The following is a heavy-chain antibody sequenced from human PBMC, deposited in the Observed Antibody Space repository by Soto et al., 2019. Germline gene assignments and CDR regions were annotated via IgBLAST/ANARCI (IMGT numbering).Heavy chain of an antibody. J-gene: IGHJ4*02. D-gene: IGHD3-3*01. CDR1: GYTFTSFG. CDR2: ISASSGST. V-gene: IGHV1-18*01. Sequence: GASVKVSCKASGYTFTSFGFSWVRQAPGQGLEWMGYISASSGSTIYAQKLQGRVTMTKDTSTNTAYLELRSLRSDDTAVYYCAREGASGTTIFGTVTDYWGQGTLVTVSS. CDR3: AREGASGTTIFGTVTDY.